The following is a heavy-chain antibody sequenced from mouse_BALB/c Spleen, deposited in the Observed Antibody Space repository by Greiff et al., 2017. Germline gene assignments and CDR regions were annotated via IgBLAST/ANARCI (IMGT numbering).Heavy chain of an antibody. Sequence: LQQPGAELVKPGASVKMSCKASGYTFTSYNMHWVKQTPGQGLEWIGAIYPGNGDTSYNQKFKGKATLTADKSSSTAYMQLSSLTSEDSAVYYCARGIYYDYPFAYWGQGTLVTVSA. CDR3: ARGIYYDYPFAY. V-gene: IGHV1-12*01. CDR2: IYPGNGDT. J-gene: IGHJ3*01. D-gene: IGHD2-4*01. CDR1: GYTFTSYN.